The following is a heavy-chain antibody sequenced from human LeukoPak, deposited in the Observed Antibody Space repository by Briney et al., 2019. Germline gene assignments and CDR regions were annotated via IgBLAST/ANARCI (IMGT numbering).Heavy chain of an antibody. D-gene: IGHD5-12*01. Sequence: GGSLTLSCTASAFTFGDYAMSWVRQAGGKGMAWVGFICSKAYGGTTEYAASVKGRFTISRDDSKSIAYLQMNSLKTEDTAVYYCTRGCGVATICYFQHWGQGTLVTVSS. J-gene: IGHJ1*01. V-gene: IGHV3-49*04. CDR3: TRGCGVATICYFQH. CDR2: ICSKAYGGTT. CDR1: AFTFGDYA.